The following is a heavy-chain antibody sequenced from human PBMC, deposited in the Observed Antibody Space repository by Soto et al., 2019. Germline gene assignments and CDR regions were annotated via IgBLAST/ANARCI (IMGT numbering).Heavy chain of an antibody. V-gene: IGHV3-23*01. CDR2: IRGVAGST. J-gene: IGHJ4*02. Sequence: EVQLLESGGGLVQPGGSLRLSCAACGFTFSTFDMTWVRQAPGKGLEWVSLIRGVAGSTHYPDSVKGRFTISKDTSNNVLYLEMNNLRADDTAVYFCVKGAWLDYWGQGNMVTVSS. CDR3: VKGAWLDY. CDR1: GFTFSTFD.